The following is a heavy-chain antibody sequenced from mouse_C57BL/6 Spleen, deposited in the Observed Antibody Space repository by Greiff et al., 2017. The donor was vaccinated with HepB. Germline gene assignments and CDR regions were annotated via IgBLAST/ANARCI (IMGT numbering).Heavy chain of an antibody. CDR2: IRSKSNNYAT. Sequence: EADGGLVQPKGSLKLSCAASGFSFNTYAMNWVRQAPGKGLEWVARIRSKSNNYATYYADSVKDRFTISRDDSESMLYLQMNNLKTEDTAMYYCVRHAVITTVVAPYFDVWGTGTTVTVSS. D-gene: IGHD1-1*01. J-gene: IGHJ1*03. V-gene: IGHV10-1*01. CDR1: GFSFNTYA. CDR3: VRHAVITTVVAPYFDV.